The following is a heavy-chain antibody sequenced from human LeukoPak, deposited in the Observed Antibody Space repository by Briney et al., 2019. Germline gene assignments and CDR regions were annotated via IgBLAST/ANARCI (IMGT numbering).Heavy chain of an antibody. CDR2: ISGSGGST. Sequence: GGSLRLSCAASGFTFSSYAMSWVRQAPGKGLEWVSAISGSGGSTYYADSVKGRFTISRDNSKNTLYLQMNSLRAEDTAAYYCAKDRYSGSYYHDYWGQGTLVTVSS. J-gene: IGHJ4*02. V-gene: IGHV3-23*01. D-gene: IGHD1-26*01. CDR3: AKDRYSGSYYHDY. CDR1: GFTFSSYA.